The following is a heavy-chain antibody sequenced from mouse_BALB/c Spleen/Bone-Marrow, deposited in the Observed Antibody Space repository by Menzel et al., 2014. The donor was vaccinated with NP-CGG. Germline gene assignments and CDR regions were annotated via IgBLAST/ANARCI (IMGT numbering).Heavy chain of an antibody. D-gene: IGHD1-1*01. J-gene: IGHJ1*01. CDR2: ISRGSSTI. V-gene: IGHV5-17*02. Sequence: EVKLMESGGGLVQPGGSRKLSCAASGFTFSGFGMHWVRQAPEKGLEWVAYISRGSSTIYYADTVKGRFTISRDNPKNTLFLQMISLRSEDTAMYYCARSGITTGSYWYFDIWGAGTTVTVSS. CDR3: ARSGITTGSYWYFDI. CDR1: GFTFSGFG.